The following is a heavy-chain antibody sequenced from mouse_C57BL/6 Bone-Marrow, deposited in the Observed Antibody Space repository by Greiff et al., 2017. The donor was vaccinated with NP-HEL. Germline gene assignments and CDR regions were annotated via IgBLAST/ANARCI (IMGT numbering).Heavy chain of an antibody. D-gene: IGHD2-2*01. CDR3: ARGIYYGYDDWYFDV. CDR1: GFTFSSYA. Sequence: DVMLVESGGGLVKPGGSLKLSCAASGFTFSSYAMSWVRQTPEKRLEWVATISDGGSYTYYPDNVKGRFTISRDNAKNNLYLQMSHLKSEDTAMYYCARGIYYGYDDWYFDVWGTGTTVTVSS. J-gene: IGHJ1*03. V-gene: IGHV5-4*03. CDR2: ISDGGSYT.